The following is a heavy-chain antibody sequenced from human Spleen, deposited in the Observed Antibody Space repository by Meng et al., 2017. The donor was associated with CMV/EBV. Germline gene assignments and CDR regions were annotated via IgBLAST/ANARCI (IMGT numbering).Heavy chain of an antibody. CDR3: ARERVSSRFLEWLLSGGMDV. Sequence: ASVKVSCKASGYTFTSYYMHWVRQAPGQGLEWMGIINPSGGSTSYAQKFQGRVTMIRDTSTSTVYMELSSLRSEDTAVYYCARERVSSRFLEWLLSGGMDVWGQGTTVTVSS. J-gene: IGHJ6*02. V-gene: IGHV1-46*01. D-gene: IGHD3-3*01. CDR2: INPSGGST. CDR1: GYTFTSYY.